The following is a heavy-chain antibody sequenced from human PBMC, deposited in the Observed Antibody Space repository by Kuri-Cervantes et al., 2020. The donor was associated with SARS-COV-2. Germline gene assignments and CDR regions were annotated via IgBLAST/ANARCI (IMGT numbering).Heavy chain of an antibody. CDR2: INAGNGNT. CDR3: ARDSWNPTVGAFDI. D-gene: IGHD4-23*01. CDR1: GYTFTSYG. Sequence: ASVKVSCKASGYTFTSYGISWVRQAPGQRLEWMGWINAGNGNTKYSQKFQGRVTITRDTSASTAYMELSSLRSEDTAVYYCARDSWNPTVGAFDIWGQGTMVTVSS. V-gene: IGHV1-3*01. J-gene: IGHJ3*02.